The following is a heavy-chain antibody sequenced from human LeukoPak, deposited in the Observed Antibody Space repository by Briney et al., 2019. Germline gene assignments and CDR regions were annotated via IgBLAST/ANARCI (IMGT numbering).Heavy chain of an antibody. Sequence: EAGGSLRLSCAASGFTFSSYAMSWVRQAPGKGLEWVSAISGSGGSTYYADSVKGRFTISRDNSKNTLYLQLNSLRAEDTAVYYCATERDSSWTFDSWGQGTLVTVSS. V-gene: IGHV3-23*01. J-gene: IGHJ4*02. D-gene: IGHD6-13*01. CDR3: ATERDSSWTFDS. CDR2: ISGSGGST. CDR1: GFTFSSYA.